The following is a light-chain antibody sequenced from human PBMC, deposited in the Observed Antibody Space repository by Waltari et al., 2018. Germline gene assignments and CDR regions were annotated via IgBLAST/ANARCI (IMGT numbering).Light chain of an antibody. J-gene: IGKJ2*01. CDR2: WAS. CDR3: QQYYTSPQT. V-gene: IGKV4-1*01. CDR1: QSVLYSSNNKNY. Sequence: DVVMTQSPDSLAVSLGERATINCKSSQSVLYSSNNKNYLAWFQKKPGQPPKLLIYWASTRESGVPDRFRGSGSGTDFTLTISSLQAEDVAVYYCQQYYTSPQTFGQGTKLEIK.